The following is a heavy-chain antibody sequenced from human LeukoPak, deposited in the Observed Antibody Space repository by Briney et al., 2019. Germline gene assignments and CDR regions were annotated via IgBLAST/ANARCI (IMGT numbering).Heavy chain of an antibody. D-gene: IGHD6-19*01. CDR2: INPNSGGT. CDR3: ASRRSVAGFDP. Sequence: VASVRPSCKASGYTFTGYYMHWVRQAPGQGLEYMGWINPNSGGTNYAQKFQGRVTITRDTSISTAYMEVTRLESDDTAVYYCASRRSVAGFDPWGQGTLVTVSS. J-gene: IGHJ5*02. V-gene: IGHV1-2*02. CDR1: GYTFTGYY.